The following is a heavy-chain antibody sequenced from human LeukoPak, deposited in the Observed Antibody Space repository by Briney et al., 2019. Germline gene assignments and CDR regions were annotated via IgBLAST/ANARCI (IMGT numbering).Heavy chain of an antibody. J-gene: IGHJ4*02. D-gene: IGHD6-13*01. CDR2: ISSSSSYI. CDR1: GFTFSSYS. CDR3: ARDIAAAVDY. V-gene: IGHV3-21*01. Sequence: GGSLRLSCAASGFTFSSYSMNWVRQAPGKGLEWVSSISSSSSYIYYADSVKGRFTISRDNAKNSLYLQMNSLRAEDTAIYYCARDIAAAVDYWGQGTLVTVSS.